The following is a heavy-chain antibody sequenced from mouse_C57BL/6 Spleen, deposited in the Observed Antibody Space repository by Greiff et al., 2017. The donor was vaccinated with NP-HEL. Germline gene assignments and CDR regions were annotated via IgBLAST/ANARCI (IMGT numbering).Heavy chain of an antibody. Sequence: EVMLVESGGGLVKPGGSLKLSCAASGFTFSSYTMSWVRQTPEKRLEWVATISGGGGNTYYPDSVKGRFTISRDNAKNTLYLQMSSLRSEDTALYYCAGWESIYYDDGFDVWGTGTTVTVSS. V-gene: IGHV5-9*01. CDR1: GFTFSSYT. CDR2: ISGGGGNT. CDR3: AGWESIYYDDGFDV. D-gene: IGHD2-4*01. J-gene: IGHJ1*03.